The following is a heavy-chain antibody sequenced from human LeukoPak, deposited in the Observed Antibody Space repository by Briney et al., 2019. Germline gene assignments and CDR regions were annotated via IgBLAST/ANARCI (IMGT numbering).Heavy chain of an antibody. CDR1: GYTFTGYY. Sequence: ASVKVPCKASGYTFTGYYMHWVRQPPAQGLEWMVYINSNSGGTNYAQKFHGRVTMTSDTSSSTAYMELSSVRSDDTAVHYCARGRYEYSTSGGYSYYMDVWGKGTTVTVSS. V-gene: IGHV1-2*02. D-gene: IGHD6-6*01. CDR2: INSNSGGT. J-gene: IGHJ6*03. CDR3: ARGRYEYSTSGGYSYYMDV.